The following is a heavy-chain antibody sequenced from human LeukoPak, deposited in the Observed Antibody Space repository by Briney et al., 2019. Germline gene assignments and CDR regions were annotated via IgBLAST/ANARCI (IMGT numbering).Heavy chain of an antibody. CDR1: GYTFTNYG. Sequence: VASVKVSCKASGYTFTNYGISWVRQAPGQGLEWMGWISIYTGKTYHAQKFQARVTMTTDTSTTTAYMELRSLRSDDTAVYYCAKDRGWQYEDYETVAVEHWGQGTLVTVSS. V-gene: IGHV1-18*01. CDR2: ISIYTGKT. D-gene: IGHD4-17*01. J-gene: IGHJ4*02. CDR3: AKDRGWQYEDYETVAVEH.